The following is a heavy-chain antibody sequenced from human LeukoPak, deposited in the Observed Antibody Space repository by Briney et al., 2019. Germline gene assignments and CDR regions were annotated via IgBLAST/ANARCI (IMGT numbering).Heavy chain of an antibody. V-gene: IGHV3-23*01. D-gene: IGHD5-18*01. CDR2: ISVSGGST. Sequence: GGSLRLSCAASGFTFTSYAMNWVCQAPGKGLEWVSFISVSGGSTYYADSVKGRFTISRDNSKNTLYLQMNSLRDEDTAVYYCAKGYSYGYFDYWGQGILVTVSS. J-gene: IGHJ4*02. CDR3: AKGYSYGYFDY. CDR1: GFTFTSYA.